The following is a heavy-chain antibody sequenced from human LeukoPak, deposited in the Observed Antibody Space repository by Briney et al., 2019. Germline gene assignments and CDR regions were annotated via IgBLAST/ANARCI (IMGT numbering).Heavy chain of an antibody. V-gene: IGHV3-48*02. J-gene: IGHJ4*02. CDR1: GFTFSSYS. CDR3: ARVKGHSRGSYSFDY. D-gene: IGHD1-26*01. CDR2: ISSSSTSI. Sequence: PGRSLRLSCAGSGFTFSSYSMNWVCQAPGKGLEWGAYISSSSTSIYYADTVTGRFTISRDNAKNSLYLQMNSLRDEDTAVYYCARVKGHSRGSYSFDYWGQGTLVTVSS.